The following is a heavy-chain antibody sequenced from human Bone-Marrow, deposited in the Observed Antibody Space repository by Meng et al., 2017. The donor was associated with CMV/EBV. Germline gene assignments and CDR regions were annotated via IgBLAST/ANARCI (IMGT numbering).Heavy chain of an antibody. D-gene: IGHD3-16*01. CDR1: TYTFTGHG. J-gene: IGHJ6*02. V-gene: IGHV1-69*05. Sequence: SVKVSCKASTYTFTGHGISWVRQAPGQGLEWMGGIIPIFGTANYAQKFQGRVTITTDESTSTAYMELSSLRSEDTAVYYCAFGGGMDVWGQGTTVTGSS. CDR2: IIPIFGTA. CDR3: AFGGGMDV.